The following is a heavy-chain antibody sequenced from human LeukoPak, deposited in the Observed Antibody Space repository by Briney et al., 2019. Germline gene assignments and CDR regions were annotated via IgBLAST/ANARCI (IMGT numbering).Heavy chain of an antibody. J-gene: IGHJ4*02. Sequence: ASVKVSCKASGYTFTGYYMHWVRQAPGQGLEWMGWINPNRGGTNYAQKFQGRVTMTRDTSISTAYMELSRLRSDDTAVYYCARAELRFLEWLLYYWGQGTLVTVSS. CDR3: ARAELRFLEWLLYY. CDR2: INPNRGGT. D-gene: IGHD3-3*01. V-gene: IGHV1-2*02. CDR1: GYTFTGYY.